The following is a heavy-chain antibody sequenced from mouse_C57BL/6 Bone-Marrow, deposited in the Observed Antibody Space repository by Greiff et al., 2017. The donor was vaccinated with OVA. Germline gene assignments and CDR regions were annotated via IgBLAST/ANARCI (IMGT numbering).Heavy chain of an antibody. CDR2: ISNGGGST. CDR3: ARPFDGYYSYWYFDV. V-gene: IGHV5-12*01. J-gene: IGHJ1*03. Sequence: EVKLVESGGGLVQPGGSLKLSCAASRFPFSDYYMYWVRQTPEKRLEWVAYISNGGGSTYYPDTVKGRFTISRYNAKNTLYLQMSRLKSEDTAMYYCARPFDGYYSYWYFDVWGTGTTVTVSS. CDR1: RFPFSDYY. D-gene: IGHD2-3*01.